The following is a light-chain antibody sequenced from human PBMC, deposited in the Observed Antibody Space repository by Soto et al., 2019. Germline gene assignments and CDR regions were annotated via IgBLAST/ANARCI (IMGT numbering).Light chain of an antibody. Sequence: DIVMTQSPASLAVSLGERATINCKSSPSGLYRSNNKDCLAWYQQKPGQPPKLLIYWASTRESGVPDRFSGSGSGTDFTLTINSLQAGDVAVYYCQQCYSTPRTFGQGTKLEIK. V-gene: IGKV4-1*01. CDR3: QQCYSTPRT. CDR1: PSGLYRSNNKDC. CDR2: WAS. J-gene: IGKJ2*01.